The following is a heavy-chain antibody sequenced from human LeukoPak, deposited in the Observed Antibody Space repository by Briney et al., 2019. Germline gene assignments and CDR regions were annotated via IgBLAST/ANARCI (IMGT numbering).Heavy chain of an antibody. CDR3: ARAYYESSAYRHAVYFDY. D-gene: IGHD3-22*01. J-gene: IGHJ4*02. V-gene: IGHV1-2*04. Sequence: GGSVKVSCRASGYTFTGYYMHWVRQAPGQGREWMGWINPNSGGTNYAQKFQGWVTMTRDTSISTAYMELSRLRSDDTAVYYCARAYYESSAYRHAVYFDYWGQGTLVTVSS. CDR2: INPNSGGT. CDR1: GYTFTGYY.